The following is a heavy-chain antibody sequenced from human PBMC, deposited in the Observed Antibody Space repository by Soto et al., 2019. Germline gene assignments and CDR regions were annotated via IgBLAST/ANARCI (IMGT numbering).Heavy chain of an antibody. D-gene: IGHD3-16*01. V-gene: IGHV4-34*01. CDR3: ARSLAHYYYGMDV. CDR1: GGSFSGYY. CDR2: INHSGST. J-gene: IGHJ6*02. Sequence: QVQLQQWGAGLLKPSETLSLTCAVYGGSFSGYYWSWIRQPPGKGLEWIGEINHSGSTNYNPSLKSRVTISVDTSKNQFSLKLSSVTAADTAVYYCARSLAHYYYGMDVCGQGTTVTVSS.